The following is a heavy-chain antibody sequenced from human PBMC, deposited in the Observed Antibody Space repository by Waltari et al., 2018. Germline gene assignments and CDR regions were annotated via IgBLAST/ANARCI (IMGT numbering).Heavy chain of an antibody. CDR2: IYYSGST. CDR1: GGSISSSSYY. D-gene: IGHD1-26*01. CDR3: ARDQPSGSQDAFDI. Sequence: LQLQESGPGLVKPSETLSLTCTVYGGSISSSSYYWGWIRQPPGKGLEWLGSIYYSGSTSSNPSLMRPVTISVDPSKDLFALKLISVTAADTAVYYCARDQPSGSQDAFDIWGQGTIVTVSS. V-gene: IGHV4-39*07. J-gene: IGHJ3*02.